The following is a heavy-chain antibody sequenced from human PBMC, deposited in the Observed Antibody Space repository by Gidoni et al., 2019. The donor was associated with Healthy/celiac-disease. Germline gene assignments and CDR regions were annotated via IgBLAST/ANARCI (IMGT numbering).Heavy chain of an antibody. D-gene: IGHD2-2*01. CDR1: GGTFSSYA. V-gene: IGHV1-69*01. CDR2: IIPIFGTA. Sequence: QVQLVQSGAELKKPGSSVKVSCKASGGTFSSYAISWVRQAPGQGLEWMGGIIPIFGTANYAQKFQGRVTITADESTSTAYMELSSLRSEDTAVYYCASKLIYCSSTSCGFDPWGQGTLVTVSS. J-gene: IGHJ5*02. CDR3: ASKLIYCSSTSCGFDP.